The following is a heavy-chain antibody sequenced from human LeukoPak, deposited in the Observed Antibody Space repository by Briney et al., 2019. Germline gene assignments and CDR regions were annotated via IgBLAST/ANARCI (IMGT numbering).Heavy chain of an antibody. J-gene: IGHJ4*02. CDR1: GYTFTDYY. CDR2: VDPEDGET. CDR3: ATGPYDSWSVKRGGFDY. D-gene: IGHD3-3*01. V-gene: IGHV1-69-2*01. Sequence: ASVKISCKVSGYTFTDYYMHWVQQAPGKGLEWMGLVDPEDGETIYAEKFQGRVTITADTSTDTAYMELSSLRSEDTAVYYCATGPYDSWSVKRGGFDYWGQGTLVTVSS.